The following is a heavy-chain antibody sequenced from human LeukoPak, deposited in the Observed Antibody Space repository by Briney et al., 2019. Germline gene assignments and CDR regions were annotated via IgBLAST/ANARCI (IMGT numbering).Heavy chain of an antibody. CDR1: GFTFSGYY. CDR3: ATGHSSFDF. Sequence: GGSLRLSCAASGFTFSGYYMSWIRQAPGKGLEWVSSIGSSGTYTNYADPVRGRFTISRDNAKNSLYLQMSSLRAEDSAVYYCATGHSSFDFWGQGTLVTVSS. V-gene: IGHV3-11*03. D-gene: IGHD2-21*01. CDR2: IGSSGTYT. J-gene: IGHJ4*02.